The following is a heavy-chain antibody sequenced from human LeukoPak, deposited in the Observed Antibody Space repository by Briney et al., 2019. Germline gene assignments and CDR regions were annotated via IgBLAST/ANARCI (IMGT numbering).Heavy chain of an antibody. CDR3: AREGGVRPTAPPDYYSYQMDV. CDR1: GYTFISYG. Sequence: ASVKVSCKASGYTFISYGITWVRQAPGQGLEWMGWISPYTTKTNYAQSLQGRVTMNTDTSTSTAYMELRSLRSDDTAVYYCAREGGVRPTAPPDYYSYQMDVWGKGTTVTVSS. V-gene: IGHV1-18*01. J-gene: IGHJ6*03. CDR2: ISPYTTKT. D-gene: IGHD3-16*01.